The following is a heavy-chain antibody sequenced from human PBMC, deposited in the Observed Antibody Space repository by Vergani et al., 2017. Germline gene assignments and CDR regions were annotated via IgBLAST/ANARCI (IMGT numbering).Heavy chain of an antibody. J-gene: IGHJ6*03. D-gene: IGHD5-12*01. Sequence: EVPLVQSGAEVKTPGESLKISCKGSGYSFTSYWIGWVRQMPGKGLEWMGIIYPGDYDTRYSPSFQGQVTISADKSISTAYLQWSSLKASDTAMYYCARLGRSGYGGDFYYYMDVWGKGTTVTVSS. CDR3: ARLGRSGYGGDFYYYMDV. CDR1: GYSFTSYW. V-gene: IGHV5-51*03. CDR2: IYPGDYDT.